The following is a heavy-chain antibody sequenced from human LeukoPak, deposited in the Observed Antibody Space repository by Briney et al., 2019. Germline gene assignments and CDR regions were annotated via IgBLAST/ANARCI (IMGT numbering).Heavy chain of an antibody. CDR3: ASLGGYTYYYGSGKAFDI. CDR2: IYTSGST. D-gene: IGHD3-10*01. J-gene: IGHJ3*02. Sequence: SETLSLTCTVSGGSISSYYWSWIRQPAGKGLEWIGRIYTSGSTNYNPSLKSRVTMSVDTSKNQFSLKLSSVTAADTAVYYCASLGGYTYYYGSGKAFDIWGQGTMVTVSS. V-gene: IGHV4-4*07. CDR1: GGSISSYY.